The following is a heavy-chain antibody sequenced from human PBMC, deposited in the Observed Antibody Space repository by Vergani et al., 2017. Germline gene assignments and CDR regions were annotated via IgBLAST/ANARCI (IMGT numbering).Heavy chain of an antibody. CDR1: GGSISSSSYY. CDR3: ARTSEKILRPDY. J-gene: IGHJ4*02. Sequence: QLQLQESGPGLVKPSETLSLTCTVSGGSISSSSYYWGWIRQPPGKGLEWIGSIYYSGSTYYNPSLKSRVTISVDTSKNQFSLKLSSVTAADTAVYYCARTSEKILRPDYWGQGTLVTVSS. D-gene: IGHD2-15*01. CDR2: IYYSGST. V-gene: IGHV4-39*01.